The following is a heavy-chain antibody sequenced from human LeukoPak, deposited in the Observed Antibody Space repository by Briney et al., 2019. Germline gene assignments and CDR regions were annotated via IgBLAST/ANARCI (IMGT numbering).Heavy chain of an antibody. CDR1: GYTFTSYG. D-gene: IGHD6-13*01. V-gene: IGHV1-18*01. Sequence: ASVKVSCKASGYTFTSYGISWVRQAPGQGLEWMGWISAYNGNTNYAQKLQGRVTMTTDTSTSTAYMELRSLRSDDTAVYYCAREWTGIAAAGTPLTYYHYYMDVWGKGTTVTVSS. CDR3: AREWTGIAAAGTPLTYYHYYMDV. J-gene: IGHJ6*03. CDR2: ISAYNGNT.